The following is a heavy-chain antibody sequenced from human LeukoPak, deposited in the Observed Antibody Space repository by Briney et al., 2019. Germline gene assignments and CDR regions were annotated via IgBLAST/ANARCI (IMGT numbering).Heavy chain of an antibody. D-gene: IGHD2-2*01. V-gene: IGHV3-20*04. CDR2: INWNGGST. J-gene: IGHJ6*03. CDR3: ARGDCSSTSCYFRGDYYYYMDV. Sequence: PGGSLRLSCAASGFTFDDYGMSWVRQAPGKGLEWVSGINWNGGSTGYADSVKGRFTISRDNAKNSLYLQMSSLRSEDTAVYYCARGDCSSTSCYFRGDYYYYMDVWGKGTTVTISS. CDR1: GFTFDDYG.